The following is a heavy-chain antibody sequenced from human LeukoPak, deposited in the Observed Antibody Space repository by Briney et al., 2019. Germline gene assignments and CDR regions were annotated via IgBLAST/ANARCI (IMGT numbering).Heavy chain of an antibody. CDR3: AREYIAVAGTGIIGHGPTAGYYFDY. Sequence: GASVKVSCKASGNTFTSYGISWVRQAPGQGLEWMGWISAYNGNTNYAQKLQGRVTMTTDTSTSTAYMELRSLRSDDTAVYYCAREYIAVAGTGIIGHGPTAGYYFDYWGQGTLVTVSS. CDR1: GNTFTSYG. D-gene: IGHD6-19*01. V-gene: IGHV1-18*01. CDR2: ISAYNGNT. J-gene: IGHJ4*02.